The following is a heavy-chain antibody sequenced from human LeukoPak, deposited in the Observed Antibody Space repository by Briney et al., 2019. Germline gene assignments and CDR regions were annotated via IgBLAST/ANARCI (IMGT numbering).Heavy chain of an antibody. Sequence: SETLSLTCTVSGGSISGYYWSWIRQPPGKGLEWIGYMYYSGSTKYNPSLKSRVTISVDTSKNQLSLKLSSVTAADTAVYYYARQDYYYYMDVWGEGTTVTVSS. V-gene: IGHV4-59*08. J-gene: IGHJ6*03. CDR3: ARQDYYYYMDV. CDR2: MYYSGST. CDR1: GGSISGYY.